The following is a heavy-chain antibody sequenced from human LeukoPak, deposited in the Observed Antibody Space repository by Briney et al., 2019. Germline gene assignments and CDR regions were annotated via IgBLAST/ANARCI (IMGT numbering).Heavy chain of an antibody. CDR1: GYSFTSYW. CDR3: ARAYYYDSSGYGHFDY. D-gene: IGHD3-22*01. J-gene: IGHJ4*02. CDR2: IYPGDSDT. V-gene: IGHV5-51*01. Sequence: GESLKISFKGSGYSFTSYWIGWVRQMPGKGLEWMGIIYPGDSDTRYSPSFQGQVTISADKSISTAYLQWSSLKASDTAMYYCARAYYYDSSGYGHFDYWGQGTLVTVSS.